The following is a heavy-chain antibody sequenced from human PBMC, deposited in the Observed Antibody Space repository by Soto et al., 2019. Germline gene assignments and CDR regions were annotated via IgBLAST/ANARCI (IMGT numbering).Heavy chain of an antibody. CDR1: GFTFSTYA. CDR2: IHKTGTIT. J-gene: IGHJ4*02. D-gene: IGHD3-10*01. V-gene: IGHV3-23*05. Sequence: EGQVVESGGDLVQPGDSLTISCAASGFTFSTYAMSWVRQAPGKGLEWVSGIHKTGTITFYADSVKGRFTISRDNSKNTLYLPMRSLRDGDTAVYYCVRDLNYKFFFDLWGQGTLVTVSS. CDR3: VRDLNYKFFFDL.